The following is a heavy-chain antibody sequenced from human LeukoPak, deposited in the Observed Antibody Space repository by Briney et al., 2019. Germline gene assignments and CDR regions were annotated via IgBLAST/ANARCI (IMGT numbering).Heavy chain of an antibody. Sequence: GGSLRLSCAASGFTVSSNYMSWVRQAPGKGLVWVSLLYTSGSTYYADSVKGRFTISRDSSKNTLYLQMNDLRGEDTAVYYCAGTTKYYFDYWGQGALVTVSS. D-gene: IGHD1-26*01. J-gene: IGHJ4*02. CDR3: AGTTKYYFDY. CDR1: GFTVSSNY. V-gene: IGHV3-66*01. CDR2: LYTSGST.